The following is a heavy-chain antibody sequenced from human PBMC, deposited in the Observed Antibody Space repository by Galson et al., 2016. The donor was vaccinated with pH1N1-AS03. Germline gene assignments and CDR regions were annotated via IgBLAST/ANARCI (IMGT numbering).Heavy chain of an antibody. CDR3: ARVGKFVEWFDALDV. CDR1: GDSLSSYF. V-gene: IGHV4-59*01. CDR2: VYYTGSV. J-gene: IGHJ3*01. Sequence: SETLSLTCTVSGDSLSSYFWNWIRRPPGKGLEWIGYVYYTGSVKYNPSLKSRVTISLDTSNNQFSLILKSVTAADTAVYYCARVGKFVEWFDALDVWGQGTMVIVSS. D-gene: IGHD3-3*01.